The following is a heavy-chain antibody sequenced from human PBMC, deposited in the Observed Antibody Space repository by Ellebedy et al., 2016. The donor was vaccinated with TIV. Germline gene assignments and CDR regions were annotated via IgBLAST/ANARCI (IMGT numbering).Heavy chain of an antibody. D-gene: IGHD6-6*01. V-gene: IGHV1-46*01. J-gene: IGHJ4*02. CDR3: ARTPRIAARYPYEY. Sequence: ASVKVSCXPSGYTFTSYYLHWVRQAPGQRLEWMGIINPSDGDTRYAQKFQGRVTMTRDTSTSRVYMELSSLRSDDAAVYYCARTPRIAARYPYEYWGQGTLVTVSS. CDR1: GYTFTSYY. CDR2: INPSDGDT.